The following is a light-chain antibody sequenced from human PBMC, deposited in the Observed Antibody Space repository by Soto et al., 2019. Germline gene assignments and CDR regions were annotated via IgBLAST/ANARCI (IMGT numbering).Light chain of an antibody. CDR3: TSYTSSSTNYV. Sequence: QSALTQPASVSGSPGQSITISCTGTSSDIGGYTYVSWYQHHPGKAPKLMIYEVSNRPSGVSNRFSGSKSGNTASLTISGLQAEDEADYYCTSYTSSSTNYVFGPGTKLTVL. V-gene: IGLV2-14*01. J-gene: IGLJ1*01. CDR1: SSDIGGYTY. CDR2: EVS.